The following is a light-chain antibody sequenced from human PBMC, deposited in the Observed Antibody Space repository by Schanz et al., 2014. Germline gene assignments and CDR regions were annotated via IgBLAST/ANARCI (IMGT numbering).Light chain of an antibody. CDR1: SSDVGSSKY. CDR2: EVS. V-gene: IGLV2-14*03. J-gene: IGLJ2*01. CDR3: SSYTSSSTLL. Sequence: QSALTQPASVSASLGQSITISCTGSSSDVGSSKYVSWYQQFPGKAPKPLIYEVSVRLSGVSSRFSGSKSGNTASLTISGLLAEDEADYYCSSYTSSSTLLFGGGTKLTVL.